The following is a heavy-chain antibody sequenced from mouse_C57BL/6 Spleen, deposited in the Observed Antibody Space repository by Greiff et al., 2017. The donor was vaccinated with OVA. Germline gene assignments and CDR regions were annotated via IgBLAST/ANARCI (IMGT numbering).Heavy chain of an antibody. CDR3: AREDGSTHFDY. D-gene: IGHD1-1*01. CDR1: GYTFTSYW. V-gene: IGHV1-52*01. J-gene: IGHJ2*01. Sequence: QVQLKQPGAELVRPGSSVKLSCKASGYTFTSYWMHWVKQRPIQGLEWIGNIDPSDSETHYNQKFKDKATLTVDKSSSTAYMQLSSLTSEDSAVYYCAREDGSTHFDYWGQGTTLTVSS. CDR2: IDPSDSET.